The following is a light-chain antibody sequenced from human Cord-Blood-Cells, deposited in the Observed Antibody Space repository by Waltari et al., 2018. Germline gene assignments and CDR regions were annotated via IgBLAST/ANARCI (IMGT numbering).Light chain of an antibody. CDR3: SSYTSSSTLV. V-gene: IGLV2-14*01. CDR2: DVS. CDR1: SSDVGGYNY. J-gene: IGLJ1*01. Sequence: QSALTQPASVSGSPGQSITISCTGTSSDVGGYNYVSWYQQHPGTAPKLMIYDVSNRHSGVSNRFSGSKSGNTASLTISGLQAEDEADYYCSSYTSSSTLVFGTGTKVTVL.